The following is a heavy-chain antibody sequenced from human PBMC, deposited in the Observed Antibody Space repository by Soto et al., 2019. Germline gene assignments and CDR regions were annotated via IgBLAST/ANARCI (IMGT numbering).Heavy chain of an antibody. Sequence: GASVKVSCKASGGTFSNYAISWVRQAPGQGLEWMGGITPMYGSPNYAQKFQGRLTITADESTSTAYMELSSLRSEDTALYYCARSSPNDSGNYPTDAFDIWGQGTMVTVSS. CDR1: GGTFSNYA. D-gene: IGHD3-22*01. CDR2: ITPMYGSP. CDR3: ARSSPNDSGNYPTDAFDI. J-gene: IGHJ3*02. V-gene: IGHV1-69*13.